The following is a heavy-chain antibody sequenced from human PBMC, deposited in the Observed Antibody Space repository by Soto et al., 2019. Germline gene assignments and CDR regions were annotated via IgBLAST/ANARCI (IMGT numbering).Heavy chain of an antibody. CDR3: ARWGSGWYYFDY. V-gene: IGHV4-34*01. CDR1: GGSFSGYY. J-gene: IGHJ4*02. CDR2: INHSGST. D-gene: IGHD6-19*01. Sequence: QVQLQQWGAGLLKPSETLSLTCAVYGGSFSGYYWSWIRQPPGKGLEWIGEINHSGSTNYNPSLKSRFTISVDTSKNQFSLKLSSVTAADTAVYYCARWGSGWYYFDYWGQGTLVTVSS.